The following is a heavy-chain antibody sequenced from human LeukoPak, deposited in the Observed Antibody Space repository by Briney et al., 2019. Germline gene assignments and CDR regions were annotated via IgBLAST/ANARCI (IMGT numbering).Heavy chain of an antibody. CDR3: TTDLGITMIRGVFVY. Sequence: GGSLRLSCAASGFTFSNAWMTWVRQAPGKGLEWVSRIKSNPDGGTTDYAAPVKGRFIISRDDSKNTLYLQMNSLQTEDTAVYYCTTDLGITMIRGVFVYWGQGTLVTVSS. CDR2: IKSNPDGGTT. CDR1: GFTFSNAW. J-gene: IGHJ4*02. D-gene: IGHD3-10*01. V-gene: IGHV3-15*01.